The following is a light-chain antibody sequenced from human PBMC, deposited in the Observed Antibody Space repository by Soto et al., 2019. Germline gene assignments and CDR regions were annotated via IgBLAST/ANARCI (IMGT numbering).Light chain of an antibody. CDR1: SSDVGSYNY. J-gene: IGLJ2*01. Sequence: QSALTQPPSASGSPGQSVTISCTGTSSDVGSYNYVSWYQQHPDTAPKLVIYEVSKRPSGVPDRFSGSKSGNTASLTVSGLQADDEADYYCSSYAGSNILIFGGGTQLTVL. CDR3: SSYAGSNILI. V-gene: IGLV2-8*01. CDR2: EVS.